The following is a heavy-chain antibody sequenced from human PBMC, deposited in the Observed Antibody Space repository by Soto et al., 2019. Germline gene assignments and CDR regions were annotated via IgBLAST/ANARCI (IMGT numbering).Heavy chain of an antibody. CDR2: ISQDGTEK. CDR3: AKEDIVVVPAAPLYYYYYYYMDV. Sequence: GGSLRLSCAASGFIFNNYYMTWVRQAPGKGLQWVATISQDGTEKYDVGSVEGRFTISRDNDKNTVYLQMNSLRAEDTAVYYCAKEDIVVVPAAPLYYYYYYYMDVWGKGTTVTVSS. J-gene: IGHJ6*03. D-gene: IGHD2-2*01. V-gene: IGHV3-7*05. CDR1: GFIFNNYY.